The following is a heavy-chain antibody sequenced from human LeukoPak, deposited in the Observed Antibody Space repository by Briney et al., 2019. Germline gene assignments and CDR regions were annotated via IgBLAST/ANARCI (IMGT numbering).Heavy chain of an antibody. J-gene: IGHJ3*02. CDR3: ARGYYDYVWGSYRWDAFDI. D-gene: IGHD3-16*02. Sequence: GGSLRLSCAASGFTFSSYAMHWVRQAPGKGLVWVSRINSDGSSTSYADSVKGRFTISRDNAKNTLYLQMNSLRAEDTAVYYCARGYYDYVWGSYRWDAFDIWGQGTMVTVSS. CDR2: INSDGSST. V-gene: IGHV3-74*01. CDR1: GFTFSSYA.